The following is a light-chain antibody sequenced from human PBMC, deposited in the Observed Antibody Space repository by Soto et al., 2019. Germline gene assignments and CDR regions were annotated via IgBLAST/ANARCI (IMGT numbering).Light chain of an antibody. Sequence: EIVLTQSPGTLSLSPAESATVSCRASQSVNSNYLAWYHQKPGQAPRLLIYATSSRATGVPDRFSGSGSGTDFTLTITRLEPDDSAVYYRQQHRISHITFGQGTRLEIK. CDR2: ATS. V-gene: IGKV3-20*01. CDR1: QSVNSNY. J-gene: IGKJ5*01. CDR3: QQHRISHIT.